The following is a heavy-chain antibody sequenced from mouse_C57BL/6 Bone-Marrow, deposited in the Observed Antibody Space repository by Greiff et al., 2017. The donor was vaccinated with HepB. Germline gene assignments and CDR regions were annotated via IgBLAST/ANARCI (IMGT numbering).Heavy chain of an antibody. Sequence: QVQLQQSGAELARPGASVKLSCKASGYTFTSYGISWVKQRTGQGLEWIGEIYPRSGNTYYNEKFKGKATLTADKSSSTAYMELRSLTSEDSAVYVCAREGIYYYGSSYWYFDVWGTGTTVTVSS. V-gene: IGHV1-81*01. CDR2: IYPRSGNT. J-gene: IGHJ1*03. CDR1: GYTFTSYG. CDR3: AREGIYYYGSSYWYFDV. D-gene: IGHD1-1*01.